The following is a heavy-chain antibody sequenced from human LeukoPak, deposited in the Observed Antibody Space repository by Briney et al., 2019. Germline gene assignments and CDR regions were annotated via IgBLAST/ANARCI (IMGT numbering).Heavy chain of an antibody. D-gene: IGHD4-23*01. Sequence: PSETLSLTCAVYGGSFSGYYWSWLRQPPGKGLEWIGEINHSGSTNYNPSLKSRVTISVDTSKNQFSLKLSSVTAADTAVYYCARDQYYDYGGNSAFDPWGQGTLVTVSS. CDR1: GGSFSGYY. CDR2: INHSGST. J-gene: IGHJ5*02. V-gene: IGHV4-34*01. CDR3: ARDQYYDYGGNSAFDP.